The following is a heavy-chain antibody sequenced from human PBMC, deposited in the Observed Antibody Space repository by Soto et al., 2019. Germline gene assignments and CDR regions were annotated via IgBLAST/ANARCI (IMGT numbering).Heavy chain of an antibody. CDR3: AIGRGQLWSHFFDY. V-gene: IGHV4-39*01. CDR1: GGSISSSSYY. Sequence: PSETLSLTCTVSGGSISSSSYYWGWIRQPPGKGLEWIGSIYYSGSTYYNPSLKSRVTISVDTSKNQFSLKLSSVTAAGTAVYYCAIGRGQLWSHFFDYWGQGTLVTVSS. J-gene: IGHJ4*02. D-gene: IGHD5-18*01. CDR2: IYYSGST.